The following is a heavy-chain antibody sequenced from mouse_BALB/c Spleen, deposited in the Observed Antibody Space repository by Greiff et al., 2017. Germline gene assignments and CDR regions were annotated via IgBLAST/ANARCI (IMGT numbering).Heavy chain of an antibody. V-gene: IGHV1-12*01. CDR1: GYTFTSYN. Sequence: QVQLQQPGAELVKPGASVKMSCKASGYTFTSYNMHWVKQTPGQGLEWIGAIYPGNGDTSYNQKFKGKATLTADKSSSTAYMQLSSLTSEDSAVYYCARDEFITPYYFDYWGQGTTLTVSS. J-gene: IGHJ2*01. CDR2: IYPGNGDT. D-gene: IGHD1-2*01. CDR3: ARDEFITPYYFDY.